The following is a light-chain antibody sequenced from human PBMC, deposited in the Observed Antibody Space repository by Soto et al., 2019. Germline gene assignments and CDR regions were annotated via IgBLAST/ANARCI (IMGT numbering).Light chain of an antibody. CDR3: CSYAGSYTWV. Sequence: QSVLTQPRSVSGSPGHSVTISCTGTSSDVGGYNFVSWYQQHPGKAPKLMIYDVSKRPSGVPDRFSGSKSGHTASLTISGLQAEDEADYYCCSYAGSYTWVFGTGTKLTVL. CDR1: SSDVGGYNF. J-gene: IGLJ1*01. V-gene: IGLV2-11*01. CDR2: DVS.